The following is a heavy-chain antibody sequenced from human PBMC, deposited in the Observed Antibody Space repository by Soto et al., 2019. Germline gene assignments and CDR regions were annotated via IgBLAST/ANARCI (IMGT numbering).Heavy chain of an antibody. J-gene: IGHJ4*02. CDR1: GFTFSSYA. D-gene: IGHD6-19*01. CDR2: ISGSGGST. Sequence: EVQLLESGGGLVQPGGSLRLSCAASGFTFSSYAMNWVRQAPGKGLEWVSVISGSGGSTYYADSVNGRFTISRDISKTPRYLQMTSLTAEDTAVYDCASGSSGWYFPYWAQGTLITVSS. V-gene: IGHV3-23*01. CDR3: ASGSSGWYFPY.